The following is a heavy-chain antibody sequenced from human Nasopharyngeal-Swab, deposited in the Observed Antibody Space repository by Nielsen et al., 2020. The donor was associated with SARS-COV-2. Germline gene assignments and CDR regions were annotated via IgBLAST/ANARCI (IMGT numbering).Heavy chain of an antibody. CDR3: ARRQYYHHRLGLEYYFVL. Sequence: GESLNISCKASGFDYGNYWIGWVRQMPGKGLEWMGIIYPGDSDSRHSPSFEGQVTMSVDKAISTAYLQWDSLKTSDTAIYYCARRQYYHHRLGLEYYFVLWRQGTLVTV. J-gene: IGHJ4*02. V-gene: IGHV5-51*01. D-gene: IGHD3-3*02. CDR1: GFDYGNYW. CDR2: IYPGDSDS.